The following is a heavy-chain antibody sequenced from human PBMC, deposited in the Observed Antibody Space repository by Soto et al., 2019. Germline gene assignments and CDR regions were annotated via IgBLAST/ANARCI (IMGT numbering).Heavy chain of an antibody. Sequence: GGSLRLSCAASGFTFSSYAMSWVRQAPGKGLEWVSAISGSGGSTYYADSVKGRFTISRDNSKNTLYLQMNSLRAEDTAVYYCAKVGDFWSGYYSQGVPPRLPYYFDYWGQGTLVTVSS. J-gene: IGHJ4*02. CDR1: GFTFSSYA. V-gene: IGHV3-23*01. CDR3: AKVGDFWSGYYSQGVPPRLPYYFDY. CDR2: ISGSGGST. D-gene: IGHD3-3*01.